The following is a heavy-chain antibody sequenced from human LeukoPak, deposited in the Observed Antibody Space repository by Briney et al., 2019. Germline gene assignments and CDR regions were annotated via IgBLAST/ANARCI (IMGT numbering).Heavy chain of an antibody. CDR2: IIPSSGST. Sequence: AASVKVSCKASGYAFTSYHIHWMRQAPGQGLGWMGIIIPSSGSTTYAQKFQGRVTITRDTSASTAYMELSSLRSEDTAVYYCAREKGFRMGFDIWGQGTMVTVSS. CDR3: AREKGFRMGFDI. CDR1: GYAFTSYH. J-gene: IGHJ3*02. D-gene: IGHD1-14*01. V-gene: IGHV1-46*01.